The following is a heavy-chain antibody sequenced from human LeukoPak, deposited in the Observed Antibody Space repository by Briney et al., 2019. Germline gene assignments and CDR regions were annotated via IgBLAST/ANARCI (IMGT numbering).Heavy chain of an antibody. J-gene: IGHJ5*02. Sequence: SLRPSCALSGFTPSNYDMHWVRQAPGKGLEWVGTISFDGIKKNNTDSVKGRFTISRDNSKNTLYLQMNSLRTEDTAVYYCAKIRLVGASDEYNWFDPWGQGTLVTVSS. D-gene: IGHD1-26*01. CDR2: ISFDGIKK. V-gene: IGHV3-30*19. CDR1: GFTPSNYD. CDR3: AKIRLVGASDEYNWFDP.